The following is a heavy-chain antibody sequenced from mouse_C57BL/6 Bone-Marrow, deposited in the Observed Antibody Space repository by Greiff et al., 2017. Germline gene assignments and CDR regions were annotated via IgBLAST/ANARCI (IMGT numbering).Heavy chain of an antibody. Sequence: QVQLQQSGPELVKPGASVKISCKASGYAFSSSWMNGVKQRPGKGLEWIGRIYPGDGDTNYNGKFKGKATLTADKSSSTAYMQPSSLTSEDSAVYFCARESAQAHFDYWGQGTTLTVSS. V-gene: IGHV1-82*01. J-gene: IGHJ2*01. CDR3: ARESAQAHFDY. D-gene: IGHD3-2*02. CDR2: IYPGDGDT. CDR1: GYAFSSSW.